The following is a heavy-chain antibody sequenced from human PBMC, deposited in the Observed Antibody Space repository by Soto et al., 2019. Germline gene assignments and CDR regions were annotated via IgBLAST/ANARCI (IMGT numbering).Heavy chain of an antibody. CDR2: IMPVFRTP. CDR1: EGTFRTGA. J-gene: IGHJ6*02. CDR3: ARDNDRPQLGGNYYYILDV. V-gene: IGHV1-69*12. Sequence: QVQLEQSGAEVKKPGSSVKVSCKASEGTFRTGANSWVRQAPGQGLEWMGGIMPVFRTPDYAQKFQGRVTITADESTNTAYMELSGLRSDYTAVYYCARDNDRPQLGGNYYYILDVWGQGTTITVSS. D-gene: IGHD2-8*01.